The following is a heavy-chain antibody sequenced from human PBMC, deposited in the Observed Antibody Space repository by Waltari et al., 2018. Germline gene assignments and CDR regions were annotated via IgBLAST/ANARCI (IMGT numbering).Heavy chain of an antibody. V-gene: IGHV4-59*01. D-gene: IGHD6-13*01. J-gene: IGHJ4*02. CDR3: ARGTYSSSWYSDY. CDR1: GGSISLYY. CDR2: IYYSGST. Sequence: QVQLQESGPGLVKPSETLSLTCTVSGGSISLYYWSWIRQPPGKGLEWIGYIYYSGSTNYNPSLKSRVTISVDTSKNQFSLKLSSVTAADTAVYYCARGTYSSSWYSDYWGQGTLVTVSS.